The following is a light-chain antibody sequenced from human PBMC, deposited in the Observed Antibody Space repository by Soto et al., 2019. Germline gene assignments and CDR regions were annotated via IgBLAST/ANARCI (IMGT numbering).Light chain of an antibody. J-gene: IGLJ1*01. Sequence: QSALTQPPSASGSPGQSVAISCTGTASDIGGYNFVSWYQQHPGKAPKLMIYEVNKRPSGVPDRFSGSKSGNTASLTVSGLQAEDEADYYCSAHGGTHPYVFGTGTKLTVL. CDR3: SAHGGTHPYV. V-gene: IGLV2-8*01. CDR2: EVN. CDR1: ASDIGGYNF.